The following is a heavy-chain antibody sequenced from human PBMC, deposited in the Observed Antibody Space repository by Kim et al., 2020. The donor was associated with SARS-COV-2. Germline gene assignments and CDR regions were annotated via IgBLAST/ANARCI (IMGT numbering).Heavy chain of an antibody. Sequence: SVKVSCKASGGTFSSYAISWVRQAPGQGLEWMGGIIPIFGTANYAQKFQGRVTITADESTSTAYMELSSLRSEDTAVYYCARVSITIFGVVTTNYYYYGMDVWGQGATVTVSS. CDR1: GGTFSSYA. V-gene: IGHV1-69*13. D-gene: IGHD3-3*01. CDR3: ARVSITIFGVVTTNYYYYGMDV. J-gene: IGHJ6*02. CDR2: IIPIFGTA.